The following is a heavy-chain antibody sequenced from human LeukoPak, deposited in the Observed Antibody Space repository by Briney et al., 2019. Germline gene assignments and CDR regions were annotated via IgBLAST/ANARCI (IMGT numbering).Heavy chain of an antibody. J-gene: IGHJ3*02. Sequence: PSETLSLTCTVSGGSISSYYWSWIRQPPGKGLEWIGYIYYSGSTNYNPSLKSRVTMSVDTSKNQFSLKLSSVTAADAAVYYCARDKDYFDSGGAFDIWGQGTMVTVSS. D-gene: IGHD3-22*01. CDR1: GGSISSYY. CDR3: ARDKDYFDSGGAFDI. V-gene: IGHV4-59*01. CDR2: IYYSGST.